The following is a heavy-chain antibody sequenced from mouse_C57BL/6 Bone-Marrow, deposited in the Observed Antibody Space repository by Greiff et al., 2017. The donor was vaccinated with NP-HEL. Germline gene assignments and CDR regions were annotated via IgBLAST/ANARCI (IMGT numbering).Heavy chain of an antibody. J-gene: IGHJ1*03. Sequence: QVQLQQPGAELVKPGASVKMSCKASGYTFTSYWITWVKQRPGQGLEWIGDINPGSGSTNYNEKFKSKATLTVDTSSSTAYMQLSSLTSEDSAVYYCARRASYYYGSSYDWYFDVWGTGTTVTVSS. CDR2: INPGSGST. CDR1: GYTFTSYW. CDR3: ARRASYYYGSSYDWYFDV. V-gene: IGHV1-55*01. D-gene: IGHD1-1*01.